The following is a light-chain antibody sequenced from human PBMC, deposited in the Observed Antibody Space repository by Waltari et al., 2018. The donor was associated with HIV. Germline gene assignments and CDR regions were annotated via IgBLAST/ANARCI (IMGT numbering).Light chain of an antibody. J-gene: IGLJ1*01. CDR2: DNN. CDR3: GTWDNRLNAYV. Sequence: QSVLTQAPSVSAAPGQKIAISCSGASSNIGSNFVSWYQQFPGRAPQLLIYDNNRRPSEIPDRSSGSKSGTSATLDITGLQTGDEADYYCGTWDNRLNAYVFGSGTEVTVL. V-gene: IGLV1-51*01. CDR1: SSNIGSNF.